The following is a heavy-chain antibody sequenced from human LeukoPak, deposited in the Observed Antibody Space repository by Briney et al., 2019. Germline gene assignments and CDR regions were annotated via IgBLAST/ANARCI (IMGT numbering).Heavy chain of an antibody. V-gene: IGHV4-59*12. Sequence: SETLSLTCTVSGGSISSYYWSWIRQPPGKGLEWIGYIYYSGSTNYNPSLKSRVTISVDTSKNQFSLKLSSVTAADTAVYYCAREGPRGGTTDIDYWGQGTLVTVSS. J-gene: IGHJ4*02. CDR2: IYYSGST. CDR3: AREGPRGGTTDIDY. CDR1: GGSISSYY. D-gene: IGHD1-7*01.